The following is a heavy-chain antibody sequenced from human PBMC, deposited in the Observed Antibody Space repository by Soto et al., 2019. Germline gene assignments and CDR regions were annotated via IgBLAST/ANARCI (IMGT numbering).Heavy chain of an antibody. CDR3: ARDVDYYCSDGMDV. V-gene: IGHV4-31*03. CDR1: GGSISSGGYY. Sequence: QVQLQESGPGLVKPSQTLSLTCTVSGGSISSGGYYWSWIRQHPGKALAWIGYIYYSGSTYYNPSLKSRVTISVDTSKHQFSLKLSSVTAADTAVYYCARDVDYYCSDGMDVWGQGTTVTVSS. J-gene: IGHJ6*02. CDR2: IYYSGST.